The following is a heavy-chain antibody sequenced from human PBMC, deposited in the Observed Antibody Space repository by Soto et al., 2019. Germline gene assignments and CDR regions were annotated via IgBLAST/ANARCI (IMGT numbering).Heavy chain of an antibody. CDR1: GFTFSDYY. Sequence: VGSLRLSCVASGFTFSDYYMSWIRQAPGQGLEWLSYINPSGNTVYYTNSVRGRFTISRDNAKNSLYLQMNGLRAEDTAVYYCARVPATSPNRRYFDYWGQGTLVTVSS. D-gene: IGHD2-2*01. V-gene: IGHV3-11*01. J-gene: IGHJ4*02. CDR2: INPSGNTV. CDR3: ARVPATSPNRRYFDY.